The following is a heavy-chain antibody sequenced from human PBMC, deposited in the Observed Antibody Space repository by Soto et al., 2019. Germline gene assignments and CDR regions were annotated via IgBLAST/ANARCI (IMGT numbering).Heavy chain of an antibody. CDR3: ARGGRIAAAVP. CDR1: GYTFPHYD. V-gene: IGHV1-8*01. Sequence: QGQLVQAGAVGKKPGASGKVSCKASGYTFPHYDINGGRQATGKGLEWMGWVNPNSGNTGYAQKFQGRVTMTRNTSISTAYMELSSLRSEDTAVYYCARGGRIAAAVPWGQGTLVTVSS. J-gene: IGHJ5*02. D-gene: IGHD6-13*01. CDR2: VNPNSGNT.